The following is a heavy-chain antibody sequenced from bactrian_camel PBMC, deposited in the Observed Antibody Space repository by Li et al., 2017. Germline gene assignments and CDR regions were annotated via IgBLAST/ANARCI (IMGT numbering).Heavy chain of an antibody. D-gene: IGHD8*01. Sequence: HVQLVESGGGSVQAGGSLRLSCVIKGSRTSGSCMGWFRQAPGKEREGVAAMYTRGASIVYADSVKGRFTISHDEAKRTLSLQMTALEHEDSATYYCAQDVLERGCSPTTVFHIWGQGTQVTVS. CDR1: GSRTSGSC. J-gene: IGHJ4*01. V-gene: IGHV3S1*01. CDR2: MYTRGASI. CDR3: AQDVLERGCSPTTVFHI.